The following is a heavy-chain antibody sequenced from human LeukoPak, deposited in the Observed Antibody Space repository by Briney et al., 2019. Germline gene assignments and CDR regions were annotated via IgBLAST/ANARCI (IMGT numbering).Heavy chain of an antibody. J-gene: IGHJ3*02. CDR2: IFSGGGR. V-gene: IGHV3-53*01. CDR1: GFTVSSNY. Sequence: GGSLRLSCAASGFTVSSNYMSWVRQAPGKGLDWVSVIFSGGGRNYADFVKGRFTISRDNSKNTLYLQMNSLRAEDTAVYYCAGYYDTSGSHAFDIWGQGTMVTVSS. D-gene: IGHD3-22*01. CDR3: AGYYDTSGSHAFDI.